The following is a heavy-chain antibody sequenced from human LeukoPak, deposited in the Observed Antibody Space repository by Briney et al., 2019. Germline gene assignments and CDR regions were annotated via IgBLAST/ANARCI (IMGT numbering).Heavy chain of an antibody. CDR2: ARKKADRYTT. J-gene: IGHJ6*02. V-gene: IGHV3-72*01. Sequence: GGSLRLSCAASGFTFSDHYMDWVRQAPGKGLEWVGRARKKADRYTTEYAASVKGRFTISRDDSKSSVYLQMNSLKTEDTAVYYCAPKISGSMDVWGQGTTVTVSS. D-gene: IGHD1-26*01. CDR1: GFTFSDHY. CDR3: APKISGSMDV.